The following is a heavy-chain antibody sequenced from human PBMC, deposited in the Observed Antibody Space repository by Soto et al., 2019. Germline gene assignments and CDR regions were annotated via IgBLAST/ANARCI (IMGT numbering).Heavy chain of an antibody. D-gene: IGHD2-2*01. J-gene: IGHJ1*01. CDR3: ARQYLSGTSCYWYLAF. Sequence: QVRLVQSGADVQRPGASMNISCQASGYQFTGSYLHWVRRAPGHGLQWMGMINPDTGSTTYAETFQERVSMTTDKPPDSSFWALGRLTSDDTAPYSCARQYLSGTSCYWYLAFWGQGPFVSFSS. CDR1: GYQFTGSY. CDR2: INPDTGST. V-gene: IGHV1-2*02.